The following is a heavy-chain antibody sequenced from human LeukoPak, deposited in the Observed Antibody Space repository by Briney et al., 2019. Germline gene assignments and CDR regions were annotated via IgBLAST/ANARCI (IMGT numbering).Heavy chain of an antibody. CDR2: INPSGGST. J-gene: IGHJ4*02. CDR1: GYTFTSYY. Sequence: ASVKVSCKASGYTFTSYYMHWVRQAPGRGLEWMGIINPSGGSTSYAQKFQGRVTMTRDTSTSTVYMELSSLRSEDTAVYYCARSMRDDGWIQLWSAGYWGQGTLVTVSS. V-gene: IGHV1-46*01. D-gene: IGHD5-18*01. CDR3: ARSMRDDGWIQLWSAGY.